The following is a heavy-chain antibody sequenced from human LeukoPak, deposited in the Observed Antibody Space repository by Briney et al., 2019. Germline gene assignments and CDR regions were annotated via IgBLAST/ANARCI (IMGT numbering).Heavy chain of an antibody. J-gene: IGHJ4*02. Sequence: SETLSLTCTVSGGSIRSSYYYWGWIRQPPGKGLEWIGSIYDSGSTYYNPSLKSRVTISVDTSKNQFSLKLSSVTAADTAVYYCARARGYSSGWYERLTLDYWGQGTLVTVSS. D-gene: IGHD6-19*01. CDR2: IYDSGST. CDR3: ARARGYSSGWYERLTLDY. CDR1: GGSIRSSYYY. V-gene: IGHV4-39*07.